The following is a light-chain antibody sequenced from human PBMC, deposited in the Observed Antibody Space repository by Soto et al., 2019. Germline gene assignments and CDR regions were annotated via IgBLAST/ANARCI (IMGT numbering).Light chain of an antibody. J-gene: IGKJ5*01. CDR1: QSVINS. Sequence: EIVLTQSPGTLSLSPGERVALSCRASQSVINSLAWYQQKPGQAPRLIIHGASSRATGIPARFSASGSGTDFTLTISSLEPEDFAVYYCQQRTNWPITFGQGTRLEIK. CDR3: QQRTNWPIT. CDR2: GAS. V-gene: IGKV3-11*01.